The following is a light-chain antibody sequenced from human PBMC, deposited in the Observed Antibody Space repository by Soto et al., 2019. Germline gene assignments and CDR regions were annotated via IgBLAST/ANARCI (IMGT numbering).Light chain of an antibody. J-gene: IGLJ2*01. CDR1: SSNIGRNS. CDR2: DND. V-gene: IGLV1-51*01. Sequence: QSVLTQPPSLSAAPGQKVTTSCSGSSSNIGRNSVSWYQHLPGTAPKLLIYDNDKRPSGIPDRFSGSKSGTSATLGITGLQTGDEADYYCGAWDNSLTVVVFGGGTQLTVL. CDR3: GAWDNSLTVVV.